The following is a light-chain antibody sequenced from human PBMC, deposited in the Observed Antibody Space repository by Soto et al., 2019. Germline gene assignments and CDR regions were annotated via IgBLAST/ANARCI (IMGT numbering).Light chain of an antibody. CDR2: GAS. V-gene: IGKV3-15*01. Sequence: EVVLTQSPATLSVSPGERVTVSCRASQSVTTNLAWYQHKPGQSPRLLISGASTGASGIPPRFSGSGSGTEFTLTIGSLQFADFAVYYCQQNDRWPVTFGGGTKVDIK. CDR1: QSVTTN. CDR3: QQNDRWPVT. J-gene: IGKJ4*01.